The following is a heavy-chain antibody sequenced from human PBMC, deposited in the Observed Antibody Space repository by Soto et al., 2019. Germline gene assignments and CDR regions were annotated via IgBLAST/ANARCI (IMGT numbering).Heavy chain of an antibody. Sequence: PVGSLRLSCAVSGFNFDNSYMSWVRQAPGKGLEWVSILYSGGQTYYTESVRGRFTISRDISKNTLDLQMNRLTADDTAVYYCLKNNVAPAFVGFEYWGQGTLVTVSS. CDR1: GFNFDNSY. CDR3: LKNNVAPAFVGFEY. CDR2: LYSGGQT. V-gene: IGHV3-53*01. J-gene: IGHJ4*02. D-gene: IGHD2-2*01.